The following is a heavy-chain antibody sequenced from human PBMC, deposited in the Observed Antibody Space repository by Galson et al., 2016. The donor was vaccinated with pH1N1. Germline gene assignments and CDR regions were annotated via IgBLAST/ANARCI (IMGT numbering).Heavy chain of an antibody. CDR2: ISAYDGNT. J-gene: IGHJ3*02. V-gene: IGHV1-18*01. D-gene: IGHD3-10*01. CDR3: ARDRGAFDI. Sequence: GQGLEWMGWISAYDGNTIYAQRFQGRVTMTTDTSTSTADMELGSLRPDDTAIYYCARDRGAFDIWGQGTMVTVSS.